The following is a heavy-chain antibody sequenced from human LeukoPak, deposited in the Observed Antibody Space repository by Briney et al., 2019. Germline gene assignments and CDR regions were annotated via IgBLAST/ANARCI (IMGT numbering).Heavy chain of an antibody. CDR2: TYYSGST. Sequence: SETLSLTCTVSGGSISSGDYSWSWIRQPPGKGLEWIGYTYYSGSTLYNPSLKSRVTISADTSKKQFSLKLISVTAADTAVYYCARAKSQRGYTYGPHTFFDYWGQGTLVTVSS. D-gene: IGHD5-18*01. CDR3: ARAKSQRGYTYGPHTFFDY. CDR1: GGSISSGDYS. J-gene: IGHJ4*02. V-gene: IGHV4-30-4*01.